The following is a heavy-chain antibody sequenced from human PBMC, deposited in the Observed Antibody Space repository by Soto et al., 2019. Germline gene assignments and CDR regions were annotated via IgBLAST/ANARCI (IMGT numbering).Heavy chain of an antibody. Sequence: SETLSLTCTVSNGSISSPMYYWGWIRQPPGKGLEWIGSIHQTGSTYYNPSLQGRVTISVDTSKNQFSLKLSSVTAADTAMYFCAGRSSLASVQLFFREISNYNWFDPWGQGTLVTVS. CDR1: NGSISSPMYY. CDR2: IHQTGST. J-gene: IGHJ5*02. D-gene: IGHD1-1*01. CDR3: AGRSSLASVQLFFREISNYNWFDP. V-gene: IGHV4-39*01.